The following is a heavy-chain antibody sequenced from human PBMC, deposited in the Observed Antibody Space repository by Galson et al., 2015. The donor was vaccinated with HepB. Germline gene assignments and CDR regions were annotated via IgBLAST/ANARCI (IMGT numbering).Heavy chain of an antibody. Sequence: SVKVSCKASGYTFTGYYTHWVRQAPGQGLEWMGWINPNSGGTNYAQKFQGWVTMTRDTSISTAYMELSRLRSDDTAVYYCAREGKGGSGSYYFDYWGQGTLVTVSS. J-gene: IGHJ4*02. V-gene: IGHV1-2*04. D-gene: IGHD3-10*01. CDR1: GYTFTGYY. CDR3: AREGKGGSGSYYFDY. CDR2: INPNSGGT.